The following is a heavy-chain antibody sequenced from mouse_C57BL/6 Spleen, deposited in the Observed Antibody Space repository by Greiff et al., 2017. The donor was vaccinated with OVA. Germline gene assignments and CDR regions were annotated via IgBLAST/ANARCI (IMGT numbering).Heavy chain of an antibody. CDR2: IDPSDSYT. CDR3: ARRRYGSSFYAMDY. CDR1: GYTFTSYW. V-gene: IGHV1-69*01. J-gene: IGHJ4*01. D-gene: IGHD1-1*01. Sequence: QVQLKQSGAELVMPGASVKLSCKASGYTFTSYWMHWVKQRPGQGLEWIGEIDPSDSYTNYNQKFKGKATLTVDKSSSTAYMQLSSLTSEDSAVYYCARRRYGSSFYAMDYWGQGTSVTVSS.